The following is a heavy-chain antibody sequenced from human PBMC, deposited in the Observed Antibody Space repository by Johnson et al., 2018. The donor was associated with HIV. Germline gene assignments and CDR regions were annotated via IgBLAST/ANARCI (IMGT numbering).Heavy chain of an antibody. J-gene: IGHJ3*02. CDR3: ATIAAHGAAFDI. CDR2: TSYDEIKK. V-gene: IGHV3-30*04. D-gene: IGHD6-25*01. CDR1: GFIFSDYA. Sequence: QVQLVESGGGVVQPGRSLRLSCAASGFIFSDYAMHWVRLAPGKGLEWVAVTSYDEIKKNYADSVKGRFTISRDNSKNTLYLQMNSLRPEDTAAYYCATIAAHGAAFDIWGQGTVVTVSS.